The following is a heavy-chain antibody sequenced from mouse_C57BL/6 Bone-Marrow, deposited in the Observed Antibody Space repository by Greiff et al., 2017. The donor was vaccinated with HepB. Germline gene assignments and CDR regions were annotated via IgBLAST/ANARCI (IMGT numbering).Heavy chain of an antibody. Sequence: QVQLQQPGAELVMPGASVKLSCKASGYTFTSYWMHWVKQRPGQGLEWIGEIDPSDSYTNYNQKFKGKSTLTVDKSSSTAYMQLSSLTSEDSAVYYWARKGTYYGNYVDYFDYWGQGTTLTVSS. CDR2: IDPSDSYT. D-gene: IGHD2-10*01. J-gene: IGHJ2*01. CDR3: ARKGTYYGNYVDYFDY. V-gene: IGHV1-69*01. CDR1: GYTFTSYW.